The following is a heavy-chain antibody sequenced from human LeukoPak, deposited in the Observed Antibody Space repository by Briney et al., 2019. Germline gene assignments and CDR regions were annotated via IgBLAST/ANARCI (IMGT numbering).Heavy chain of an antibody. D-gene: IGHD3-10*01. V-gene: IGHV3-30*04. CDR2: ISSDGSEK. Sequence: GGSLRLSCAASGFTFSSSAMHWVRQAPDKGLEWMAVISSDGSEKYYADSVKGRFTISRDNSKNTLYLQMNSLRAEDTAVYYCARDHFTMLRGLLARSTTYYSYYYMDVWGKGTTVTVSS. CDR1: GFTFSSSA. CDR3: ARDHFTMLRGLLARSTTYYSYYYMDV. J-gene: IGHJ6*03.